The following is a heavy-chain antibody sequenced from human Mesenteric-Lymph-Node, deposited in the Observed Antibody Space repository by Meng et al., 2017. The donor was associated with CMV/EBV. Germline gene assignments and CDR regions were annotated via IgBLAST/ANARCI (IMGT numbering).Heavy chain of an antibody. CDR1: GFTFSSYS. J-gene: IGHJ6*02. CDR3: ARDPSPDGMDV. D-gene: IGHD1-14*01. CDR2: ISASGIYI. Sequence: GESLKISCAASGFTFSSYSMNWVRQAPGKGLEWVSSISASGIYIYYADSVKGRFTISRDSAKNSLYLQMNSLRAEDTAVYYCARDPSPDGMDVWGQGTTVTVS. V-gene: IGHV3-21*01.